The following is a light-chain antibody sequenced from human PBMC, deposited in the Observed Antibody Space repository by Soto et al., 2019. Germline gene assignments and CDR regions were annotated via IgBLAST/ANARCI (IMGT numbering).Light chain of an antibody. CDR1: QSISSY. CDR2: AAS. V-gene: IGKV1-39*01. J-gene: IGKJ1*01. Sequence: DIQMTQSPSTLSGSVGDRVTITCLASQSISSYLNWYQQKPGKAPKLLIYAASSLQSGVPSRFSGSGSGTDFTLTISSLQPQDFATHYGQQSYSTPHVTFGQGTKVDIK. CDR3: QQSYSTPHVT.